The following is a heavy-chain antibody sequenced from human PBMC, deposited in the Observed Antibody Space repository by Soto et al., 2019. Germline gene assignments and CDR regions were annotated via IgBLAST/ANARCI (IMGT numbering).Heavy chain of an antibody. Sequence: PGGSLRFSCTASGSTFPNYPMHWVRQAPDKGLEWVAVISHDGVTKNSADSVKGRFTISRDNSRNTLYLQMNSLRIEDTAMYYCVRGGYSSSWERLDPWGQGTLVTVSS. CDR1: GSTFPNYP. J-gene: IGHJ5*02. CDR3: VRGGYSSSWERLDP. CDR2: ISHDGVTK. D-gene: IGHD4-4*01. V-gene: IGHV3-30-3*01.